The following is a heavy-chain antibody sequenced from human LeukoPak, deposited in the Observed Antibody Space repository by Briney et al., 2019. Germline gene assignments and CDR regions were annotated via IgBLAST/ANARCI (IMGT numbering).Heavy chain of an antibody. CDR2: IIPIFGTA. V-gene: IGHV1-69*01. J-gene: IGHJ4*02. CDR1: GGTFSSYA. D-gene: IGHD3-22*01. Sequence: GSSVKVSCKASGGTFSSYAISWVRQAPGQGLEWMGGIIPIFGTANYAQKFQGRVTITADESTSTAYMELSSLRSEDTAVYYCARVSYYYDSSNPTYYFDYWGQGTLVTVSS. CDR3: ARVSYYYDSSNPTYYFDY.